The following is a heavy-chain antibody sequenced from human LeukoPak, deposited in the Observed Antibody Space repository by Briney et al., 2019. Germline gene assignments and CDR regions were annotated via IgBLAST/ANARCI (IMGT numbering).Heavy chain of an antibody. CDR3: ARDYYDSSGYTYFDD. CDR2: INPNSGGT. CDR1: GYTFTGYY. Sequence: ASVKVSCKASGYTFTGYYMHWVRQAPGQGLEWMGRINPNSGGTNYAQKFQGRVTMTRDTSISTAYMELSRLRSDDTAVYYCARDYYDSSGYTYFDDWGQGTLVTVSS. V-gene: IGHV1-2*06. D-gene: IGHD3-22*01. J-gene: IGHJ4*02.